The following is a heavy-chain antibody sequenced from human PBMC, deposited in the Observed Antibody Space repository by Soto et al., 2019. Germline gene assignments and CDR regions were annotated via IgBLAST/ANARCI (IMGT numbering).Heavy chain of an antibody. CDR2: ISGSGGST. Sequence: EVQLLESGGGLVQPGGSLRLSCAASGFTFSSYAMSWVRQAPGKGLEWVSAISGSGGSTYYADSVKGRFTISRDNSQQPLYLPMNSLRAEDTAVYYCAKDTYYYGSGSYSPFDYWGQGSLVTVSS. CDR1: GFTFSSYA. D-gene: IGHD3-10*01. CDR3: AKDTYYYGSGSYSPFDY. J-gene: IGHJ4*02. V-gene: IGHV3-23*01.